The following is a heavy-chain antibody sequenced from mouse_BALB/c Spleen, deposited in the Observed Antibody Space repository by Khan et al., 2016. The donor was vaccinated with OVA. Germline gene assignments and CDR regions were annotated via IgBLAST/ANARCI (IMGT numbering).Heavy chain of an antibody. J-gene: IGHJ4*01. D-gene: IGHD2-10*01. CDR1: GFSLTNYG. V-gene: IGHV2-6-1*01. CDR2: IWSDGST. Sequence: VQLKESGPGLVAPSQSLSITCTISGFSLTNYGVHWVRQPPGKGLEWLVVIWSDGSTTYNSALKSRLTISKDNSKSHAFLKMNSLQTDDTAMYFCARQPYYHYNVMDYWGQGTSVTVSS. CDR3: ARQPYYHYNVMDY.